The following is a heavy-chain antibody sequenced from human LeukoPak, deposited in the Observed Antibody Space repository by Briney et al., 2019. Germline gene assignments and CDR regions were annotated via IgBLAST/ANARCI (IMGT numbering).Heavy chain of an antibody. CDR1: GGSISSYY. CDR3: ARGIAARRPEGNWFDP. Sequence: SETLSLTCTVSGGSISSYYWSWIRQPPGKGLEWIGYIYYSGSTNYNPSLKSRVTISVDTSKNQFSLKLSSVTAADTAVYYCARGIAARRPEGNWFDPWGQGILVTVSS. D-gene: IGHD6-6*01. V-gene: IGHV4-59*01. CDR2: IYYSGST. J-gene: IGHJ5*02.